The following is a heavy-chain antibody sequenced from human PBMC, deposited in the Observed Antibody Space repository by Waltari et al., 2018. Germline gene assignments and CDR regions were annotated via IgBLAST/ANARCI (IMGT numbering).Heavy chain of an antibody. CDR2: IIPIFGTA. D-gene: IGHD3-10*01. CDR1: GGTFSSYA. V-gene: IGHV1-69*14. J-gene: IGHJ4*02. CDR3: AREGGTMVRGVPQHFDY. Sequence: QVQLVQSGAEVKKPGSSVKVSCKASGGTFSSYAISWVRQAPVQGLEWMGGIIPIFGTANYAQKFQGRVTITADKSTSTDYMELSSLRSEDTAVYYCAREGGTMVRGVPQHFDYWGQGTLVTVSS.